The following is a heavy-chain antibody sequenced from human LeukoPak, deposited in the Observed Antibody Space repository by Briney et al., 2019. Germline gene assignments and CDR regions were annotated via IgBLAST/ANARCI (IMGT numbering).Heavy chain of an antibody. CDR2: ISGSGGST. V-gene: IGHV3-23*01. J-gene: IGHJ4*02. Sequence: GGSLRLSCTASGFTFGSYAMNWVRQAPGKGLEWVSGISGSGGSTFYADSVKGRFTISRDNSKNTLYLQMNSLRAEDTAVYYCAKERRITMIVVALTSFDYWGQGSLVTVPS. CDR3: AKERRITMIVVALTSFDY. CDR1: GFTFGSYA. D-gene: IGHD3-22*01.